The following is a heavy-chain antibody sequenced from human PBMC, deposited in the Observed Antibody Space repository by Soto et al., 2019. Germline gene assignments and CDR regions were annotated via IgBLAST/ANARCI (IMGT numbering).Heavy chain of an antibody. J-gene: IGHJ4*02. Sequence: QVQLQESGPGLVKPSGTLSLTCAVSGGSFTSNNWWTWVRQPPGQGLEWIGEIYRTGSTNYNPSLKIQATISLAKTENQSTPKVTSLTAAETDVYSCASRDPGTSVDYWGQGTLVTVST. V-gene: IGHV4-4*02. CDR1: GGSFTSNNW. D-gene: IGHD1-7*01. CDR3: ASRDPGTSVDY. CDR2: IYRTGST.